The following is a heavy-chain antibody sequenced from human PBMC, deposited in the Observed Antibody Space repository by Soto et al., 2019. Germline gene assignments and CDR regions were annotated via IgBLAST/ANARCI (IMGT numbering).Heavy chain of an antibody. J-gene: IGHJ4*02. D-gene: IGHD3-10*01. Sequence: QVQLVESGGGVVQPGRSLRLSCAASGFAFSSYGMHWVRQAPGKGLEWVTVIWSGGSEKYYADSVKGRFTISSDNSKNTLYLQMNSLRAEDTAVYYCARVYGSGTYPIDYWGQGTLVTVSS. CDR2: IWSGGSEK. CDR3: ARVYGSGTYPIDY. V-gene: IGHV3-33*01. CDR1: GFAFSSYG.